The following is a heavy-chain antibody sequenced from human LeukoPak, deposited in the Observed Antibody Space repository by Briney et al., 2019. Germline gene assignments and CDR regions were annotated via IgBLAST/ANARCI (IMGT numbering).Heavy chain of an antibody. Sequence: PSETLSLTCTVSGGSISGSSYYWGWIRQPPGKGLEWIGSIYYSGSTNYNPSLKSRVTISVDTSKNQFSLKLSSVTAADTAVYYCARIPVTIWEWGVTPSYYFDYWGQGTLVTVSS. CDR3: ARIPVTIWEWGVTPSYYFDY. J-gene: IGHJ4*02. CDR1: GGSISGSSYY. D-gene: IGHD4-17*01. V-gene: IGHV4-39*07. CDR2: IYYSGST.